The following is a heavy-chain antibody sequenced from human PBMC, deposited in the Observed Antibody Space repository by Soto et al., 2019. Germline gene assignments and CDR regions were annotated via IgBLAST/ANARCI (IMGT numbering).Heavy chain of an antibody. D-gene: IGHD3-9*01. J-gene: IGHJ4*02. V-gene: IGHV3-30-3*01. CDR1: GFTFSSYA. CDR3: ASTDGPGLYYFDY. CDR2: ISYDGSNK. Sequence: GGSLRLSCAASGFTFSSYAMHWVRQAPGKGLEWVAVISYDGSNKYYADSVKGRFTISRDNSKNTLYLQMNSLRAEDTAVYYCASTDGPGLYYFDYWGQGTLVTVSS.